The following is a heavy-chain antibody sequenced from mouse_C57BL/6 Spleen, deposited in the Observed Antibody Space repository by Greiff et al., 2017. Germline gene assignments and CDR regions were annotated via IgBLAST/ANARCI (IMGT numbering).Heavy chain of an antibody. CDR1: GYAFSSYW. V-gene: IGHV1-80*01. Sequence: QVQLQQSGAELVKPGASVKISCKASGYAFSSYWMNWVKQRPGKGLEWIGQIYPGAGDTNYNGKFKGKATLTADKSSSTAYLQLSSVLSEESAVYFCARWMCGNYPGYYMDYWGQGTSVTVSS. CDR2: IYPGAGDT. J-gene: IGHJ4*01. CDR3: ARWMCGNYPGYYMDY. D-gene: IGHD2-1*01.